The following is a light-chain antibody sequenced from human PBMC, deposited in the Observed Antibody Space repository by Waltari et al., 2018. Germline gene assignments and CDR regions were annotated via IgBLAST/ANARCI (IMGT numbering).Light chain of an antibody. CDR1: QGIRND. Sequence: AIQMTQSPSSLSASVGDRVTITCRASQGIRNDLGWYQQKPGKAPKLLLSAASTLQSGVPSRFSGSGSGTEFTLTISSLQPEDFATYYCLQDYIYPWTFGQGTKVEIQ. V-gene: IGKV1-6*01. CDR2: AAS. J-gene: IGKJ1*01. CDR3: LQDYIYPWT.